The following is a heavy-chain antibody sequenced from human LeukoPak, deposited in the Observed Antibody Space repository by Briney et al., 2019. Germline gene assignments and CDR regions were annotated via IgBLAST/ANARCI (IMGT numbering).Heavy chain of an antibody. V-gene: IGHV3-23*01. J-gene: IGHJ5*02. D-gene: IGHD3-22*01. CDR1: GFTFSSYA. Sequence: GGSLRLSCAASGFTFSSYAMSWVRQAPGKGLEWVSAISGSGGSTYYADSVKGRFTIPRDNSKNTLYLQMNSLRAEDTAVYYCAKASGGYDSRDNWFDPWGQGTLVTVSS. CDR3: AKASGGYDSRDNWFDP. CDR2: ISGSGGST.